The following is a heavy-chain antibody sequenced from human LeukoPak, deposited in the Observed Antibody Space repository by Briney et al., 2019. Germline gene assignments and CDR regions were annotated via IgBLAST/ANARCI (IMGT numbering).Heavy chain of an antibody. Sequence: PVKVSCKASGGTFSSYAISWVRQAPGQGLEWMGGIIPILGIANYAQKFQGRVTITADKSTSTAYMELSSLRSEDTAVYYCAREYCSSTSCLYLYYMDVWGKGTTVTVSS. J-gene: IGHJ6*03. CDR1: GGTFSSYA. CDR3: AREYCSSTSCLYLYYMDV. CDR2: IIPILGIA. V-gene: IGHV1-69*10. D-gene: IGHD2-2*01.